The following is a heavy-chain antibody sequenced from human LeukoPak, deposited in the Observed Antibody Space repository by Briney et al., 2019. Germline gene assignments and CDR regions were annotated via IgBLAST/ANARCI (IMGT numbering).Heavy chain of an antibody. Sequence: GGSLRLSCAASGFTFSNFWMAWVRQVPGKGPEWVADIKLDGSATYYLDSVRGRFTISRDNAMNSLYLQMHSLRADDTAIYYCARAKEYYDILTGYHISRYYFDYWGQGTMVTVSS. CDR2: IKLDGSAT. J-gene: IGHJ4*03. D-gene: IGHD3-9*01. CDR1: GFTFSNFW. CDR3: ARAKEYYDILTGYHISRYYFDY. V-gene: IGHV3-7*01.